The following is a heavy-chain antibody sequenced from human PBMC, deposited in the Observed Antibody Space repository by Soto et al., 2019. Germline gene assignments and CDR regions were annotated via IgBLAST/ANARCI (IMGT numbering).Heavy chain of an antibody. CDR2: IWYDGSNK. CDR3: ARATTTVRPTDY. CDR1: GFTFSSYG. D-gene: IGHD4-17*01. V-gene: IGHV3-33*01. Sequence: QVQLVESGGGVVQPGRSLRLSCAASGFTFSSYGMHWVRQAPGKGLEWVAVIWYDGSNKYYADSVKGRFTISRDNSKNTLYLQMNSLRAEDTAVYYCARATTTVRPTDYWGQGTLVTVSS. J-gene: IGHJ4*02.